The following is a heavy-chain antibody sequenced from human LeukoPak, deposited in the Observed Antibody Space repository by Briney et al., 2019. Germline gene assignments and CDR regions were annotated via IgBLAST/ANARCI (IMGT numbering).Heavy chain of an antibody. CDR3: ARDGTAAGLYFDL. Sequence: GGSLRLACEVSGFTFTDYWMNSVRQAPGKGPERVAGIRQDGREKTYVDSVKGRFTISRDNTKNSLSLQLNGLRAEDTAVYYCARDGTAAGLYFDLWGQGTLVTVSS. D-gene: IGHD6-13*01. J-gene: IGHJ4*01. CDR2: IRQDGREK. V-gene: IGHV3-7*01. CDR1: GFTFTDYW.